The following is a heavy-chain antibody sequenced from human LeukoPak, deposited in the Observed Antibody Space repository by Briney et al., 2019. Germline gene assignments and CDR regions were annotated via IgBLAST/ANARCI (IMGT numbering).Heavy chain of an antibody. CDR2: INHSGRS. V-gene: IGHV4-34*01. J-gene: IGHJ4*02. D-gene: IGHD3-22*01. CDR3: ARGLYHSGDYYYGIRAYYFDQ. CDR1: GASFSSDY. Sequence: SETLSLTCAVSGASFSSDYWSWLRQPPGKGREWIAEINHSGRSNFNQSLQGRVPISVPTSQNQFSLNLSSVTAADRARYSCARGLYHSGDYYYGIRAYYFDQCGPGTLVTVSS.